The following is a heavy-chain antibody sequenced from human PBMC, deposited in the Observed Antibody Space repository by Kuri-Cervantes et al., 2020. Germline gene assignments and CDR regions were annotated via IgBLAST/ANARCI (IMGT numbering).Heavy chain of an antibody. J-gene: IGHJ4*02. V-gene: IGHV1-2*02. CDR2: INPNSGGT. Sequence: ASVKVSCKASGYSFSGYYMHWVRQAPGQGLEWMGWINPNSGGTNYAQKFQGKVTMTRDTSISTAYMELSRLSSVTAADTAVYYCARGHIVVVTAIPYYFDYWGQGTLVTVSS. CDR3: ARGHIVVVTAIPYYFDY. D-gene: IGHD2-21*02. CDR1: GYSFSGYY.